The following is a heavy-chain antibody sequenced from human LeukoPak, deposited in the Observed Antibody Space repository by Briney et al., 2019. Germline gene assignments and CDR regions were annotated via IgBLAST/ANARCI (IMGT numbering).Heavy chain of an antibody. CDR2: IIPIFGTA. D-gene: IGHD3-10*01. CDR3: ARHYGSGSWTESYYGMDV. J-gene: IGHJ6*02. V-gene: IGHV1-69*13. Sequence: ASVKVSCKASGGTFSSYAISWVRQAPGQGLERMGGIIPIFGTANYAQKFQGRVTITADESTSTAYTELSSLRSEDTAVYYCARHYGSGSWTESYYGMDVWGQGTTVTVSS. CDR1: GGTFSSYA.